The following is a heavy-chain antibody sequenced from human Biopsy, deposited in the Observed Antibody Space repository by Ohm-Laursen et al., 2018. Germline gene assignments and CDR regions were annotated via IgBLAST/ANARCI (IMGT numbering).Heavy chain of an antibody. Sequence: GTLSLTCVVSGGSFSGYFCSWIRQPPGKGLEWIGEINHRGNTKYSPSLKSRISMSMDTSNNQFSLTLTSVTAANTAVYYCARTPGKAVAGRFLDLWGRGTLVTVSS. J-gene: IGHJ2*01. CDR3: ARTPGKAVAGRFLDL. CDR2: INHRGNT. D-gene: IGHD6-19*01. CDR1: GGSFSGYF. V-gene: IGHV4-34*10.